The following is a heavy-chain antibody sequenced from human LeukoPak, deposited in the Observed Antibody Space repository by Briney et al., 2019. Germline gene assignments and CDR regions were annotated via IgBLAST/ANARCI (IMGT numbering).Heavy chain of an antibody. Sequence: PGGSLRLSCAASGFTFSSNSMSWGRPAPGEGLEWVSGISGSGDSTFYSDSVKGRFTISRDNSRNTLYLQMSSLRPEDTAVYYCTKWSGFGDDWGQGTLVTVSS. CDR2: ISGSGDST. V-gene: IGHV3-23*01. CDR3: TKWSGFGDD. CDR1: GFTFSSNS. D-gene: IGHD3-10*01. J-gene: IGHJ4*02.